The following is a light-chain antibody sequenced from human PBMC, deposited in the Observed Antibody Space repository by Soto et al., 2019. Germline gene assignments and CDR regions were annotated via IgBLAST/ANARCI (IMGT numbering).Light chain of an antibody. J-gene: IGKJ1*01. CDR2: AAS. CDR3: QPGYSAPWT. CDR1: QSISTY. V-gene: IGKV1-39*01. Sequence: DIQMTQSPSSLSASLGDRVTITCRASQSISTYLHWYQQTPGKPPELLIYAASNLQSGVPSRFSGGGSGTDFTLTISSLQPEDFATYYCQPGYSAPWTFGQGSTV.